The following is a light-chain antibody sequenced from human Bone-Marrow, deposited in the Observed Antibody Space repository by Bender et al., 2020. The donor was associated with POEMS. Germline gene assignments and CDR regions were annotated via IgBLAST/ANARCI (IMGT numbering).Light chain of an antibody. V-gene: IGLV2-11*01. CDR1: SSDVGGYNY. Sequence: QSALTQPASVSGSPGQSIIISCTGTSSDVGGYNYVSWYQQHPARAPKLIIYDVNKRPSGVPDRFSGFKSGNTASLTISGLQTDDEADYFCCSYAGSYMGWVFGGGTKLTVL. J-gene: IGLJ3*02. CDR2: DVN. CDR3: CSYAGSYMGWV.